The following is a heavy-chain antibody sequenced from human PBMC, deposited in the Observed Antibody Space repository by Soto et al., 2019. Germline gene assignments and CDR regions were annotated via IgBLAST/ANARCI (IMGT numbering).Heavy chain of an antibody. CDR2: ISGSGGST. Sequence: GGSLRLSCAASGFTFSSYAMSWVRQAPGKGLEWVSAISGSGGSTYYADSVKGRFTISRDNSKNTLYLQMNSLRAEDTAVYYCAKDAFGVTTRVAAFDIWGQGTMVTVSS. CDR1: GFTFSSYA. J-gene: IGHJ3*02. D-gene: IGHD4-17*01. V-gene: IGHV3-23*01. CDR3: AKDAFGVTTRVAAFDI.